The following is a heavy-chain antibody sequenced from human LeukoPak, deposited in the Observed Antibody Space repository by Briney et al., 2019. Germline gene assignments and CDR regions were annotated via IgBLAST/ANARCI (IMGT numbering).Heavy chain of an antibody. J-gene: IGHJ4*02. D-gene: IGHD6-19*01. Sequence: AGGSLRLSCEASGFTFTSHAMTWVGQAPGKGLEWVSTIRANGDRTHYADSVTGRFTISRDNSKNTLYLQMNSLRGEDTAVYYCARGTVAGTIDYWGQGTLVTVSS. CDR1: GFTFTSHA. V-gene: IGHV3-23*01. CDR3: ARGTVAGTIDY. CDR2: IRANGDRT.